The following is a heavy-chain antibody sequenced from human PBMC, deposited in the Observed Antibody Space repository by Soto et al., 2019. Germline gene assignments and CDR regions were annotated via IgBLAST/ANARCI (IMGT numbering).Heavy chain of an antibody. CDR1: GGSISSYY. D-gene: IGHD5-12*01. J-gene: IGHJ6*03. CDR3: ARSEKGRGYSGYDSLYYYYMDV. V-gene: IGHV4-59*01. CDR2: IYYSGST. Sequence: PSETLSLTCTVSGGSISSYYLSWIRQPPGKGLEWIGYIYYSGSTNYNPSLKSRVTISVDTSKNQFSLKLSSVTAADTAVYYCARSEKGRGYSGYDSLYYYYMDVWGKGTTVTVSS.